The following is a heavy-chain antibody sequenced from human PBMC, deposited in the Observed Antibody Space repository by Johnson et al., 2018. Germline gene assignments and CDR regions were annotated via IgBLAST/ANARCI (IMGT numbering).Heavy chain of an antibody. J-gene: IGHJ4*02. V-gene: IGHV3-9*01. CDR3: VKEGSWYYFDH. CDR1: GFTFDDYA. CDR2: INWNGVNT. Sequence: VQLVESGGGMVQPGRSLKLSCAASGFTFDDYAMDWVRPAPGKGLEWVSHINWNGVNTGYADSVKGRFPIFRDNAKNSLYLQMNSLRPEDTALYYCVKEGSWYYFDHWGQGTLVTVSS. D-gene: IGHD2-8*02.